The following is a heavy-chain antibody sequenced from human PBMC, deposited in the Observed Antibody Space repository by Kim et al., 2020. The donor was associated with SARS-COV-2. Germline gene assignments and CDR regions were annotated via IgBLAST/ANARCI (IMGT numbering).Heavy chain of an antibody. V-gene: IGHV3-15*01. Sequence: GGSLRLSCAASGFTFSNAWMSWVRQAPGKGLEWVGRIKSKTDGGTTDYAAPVKGRFTISRDDSKNTLYLQMNSLKTEDTAVYYCTTRGSLWFGERDYWGQGTLVTVSS. CDR2: IKSKTDGGTT. CDR1: GFTFSNAW. D-gene: IGHD3-10*01. J-gene: IGHJ4*02. CDR3: TTRGSLWFGERDY.